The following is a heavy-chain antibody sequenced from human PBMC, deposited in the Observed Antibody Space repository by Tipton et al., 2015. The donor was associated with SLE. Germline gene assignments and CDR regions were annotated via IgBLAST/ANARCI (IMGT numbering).Heavy chain of an antibody. D-gene: IGHD6-13*01. J-gene: IGHJ3*02. Sequence: TLSLTCTVSGGSISSGGYYWSWIRQHPGKGLEWIGYIYYSGSTYYNPSLKSRVTISVDTSKNQFSLKLSSVTAADTAVYYCARHLQIAAAAYDAFDIWGQGTMVTVSS. CDR2: IYYSGST. CDR1: GGSISSGGYY. V-gene: IGHV4-31*03. CDR3: ARHLQIAAAAYDAFDI.